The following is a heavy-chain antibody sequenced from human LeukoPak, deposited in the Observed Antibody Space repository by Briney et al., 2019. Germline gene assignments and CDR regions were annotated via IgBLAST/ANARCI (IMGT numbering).Heavy chain of an antibody. Sequence: GASVKASCKASGYTFTGYYIHWVRQAPGQGLEWMGWINPNSGGTNYAQKFQGRVTMTRDTSISTAYMELSRLRSDDTAVYYCARDGDYSSGWFFDYWGQGTLVTVSS. CDR1: GYTFTGYY. CDR2: INPNSGGT. V-gene: IGHV1-2*02. D-gene: IGHD6-19*01. CDR3: ARDGDYSSGWFFDY. J-gene: IGHJ4*02.